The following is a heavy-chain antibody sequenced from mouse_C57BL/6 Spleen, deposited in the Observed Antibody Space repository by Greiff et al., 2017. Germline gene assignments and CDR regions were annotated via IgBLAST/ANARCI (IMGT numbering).Heavy chain of an antibody. CDR3: ARYDYGSSYDAMDY. CDR1: GFTFTDYY. D-gene: IGHD1-1*01. J-gene: IGHJ4*01. V-gene: IGHV7-3*01. Sequence: EVKVIESGGGLVQPGGSLSLSCAASGFTFTDYYMRWVRQPPGQALEWLGFISNKANGYTTEYSASVKGRFTIFRDNSQSILYLQMNALRAEDSATYYCARYDYGSSYDAMDYWGQGTSVTVSS. CDR2: ISNKANGYTT.